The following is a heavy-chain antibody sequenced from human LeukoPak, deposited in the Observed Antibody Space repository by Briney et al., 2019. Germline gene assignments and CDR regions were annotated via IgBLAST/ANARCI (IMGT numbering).Heavy chain of an antibody. V-gene: IGHV3-7*01. CDR2: IKQDGSEK. J-gene: IGHJ5*02. Sequence: PGGSLRLSCAASGFTPSSYWVSWVRQAPGKGLEWVANIKQDGSEKYYVDSVKGRFTISRDNAKNSLYLQMNSLRAEDTAVYYCARDDCSSISCYHNWFDPWGQGTLVTVSS. D-gene: IGHD2-2*01. CDR3: ARDDCSSISCYHNWFDP. CDR1: GFTPSSYW.